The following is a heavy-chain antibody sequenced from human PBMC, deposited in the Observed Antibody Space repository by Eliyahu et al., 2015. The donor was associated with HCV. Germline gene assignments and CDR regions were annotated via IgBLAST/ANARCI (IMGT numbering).Heavy chain of an antibody. CDR3: ARASGAAIGGHYYYGMDV. Sequence: EVQLVQSGAEVKKPGQSLKISCKGSGYXFXNYXIAWVRQMPGXGLEWMGIIYPTDSDTKYGPSFEGRVTISVDKSVNTAYLQWSSLEASDTAMYYCARASGAAIGGHYYYGMDVWGQGTTVTVSS. D-gene: IGHD6-25*01. CDR2: IYPTDSDT. CDR1: GYXFXNYX. V-gene: IGHV5-51*03. J-gene: IGHJ6*02.